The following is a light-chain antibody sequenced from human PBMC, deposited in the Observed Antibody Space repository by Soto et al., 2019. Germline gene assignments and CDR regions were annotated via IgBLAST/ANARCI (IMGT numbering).Light chain of an antibody. CDR1: SSDVGAYNY. CDR2: DVT. Sequence: QSALTQPRSVSASPGQSVTIPCTGTSSDVGAYNYVSWYQQHPDKAPKLMIYDVTKRPSGVPDRFSGSKSGNTASLTISGLQAEDEADYYCASWDDSLSGGVFGGGTKVTVL. CDR3: ASWDDSLSGGV. V-gene: IGLV2-11*01. J-gene: IGLJ3*02.